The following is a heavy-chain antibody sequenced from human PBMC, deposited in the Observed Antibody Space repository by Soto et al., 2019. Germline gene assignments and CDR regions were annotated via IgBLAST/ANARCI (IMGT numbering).Heavy chain of an antibody. CDR2: ISGYKGHT. CDR3: ARDEGIRGFDS. V-gene: IGHV1-18*04. D-gene: IGHD3-10*01. CDR1: GYTFSNYG. J-gene: IGHJ4*02. Sequence: QVQLVQSGDEVKKSGASVKVSCKASGYTFSNYGISWVRQAPGQGLEWMGWISGYKGHTAYAQNVKGRVTMTIDTPTTTVFMELTGLRSNDTAVYYCARDEGIRGFDSWGQGTLVTVSS.